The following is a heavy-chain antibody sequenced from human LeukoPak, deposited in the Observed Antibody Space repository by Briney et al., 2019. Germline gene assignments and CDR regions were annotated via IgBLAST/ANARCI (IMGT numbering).Heavy chain of an antibody. CDR1: GGSISSGDYY. J-gene: IGHJ3*02. CDR3: ARALYYYDSSGYNWEAFDI. Sequence: SQTLSLTCTVSGGSISSGDYYWSWIRQPPGKGLEWIGYIYYSGSTYYNPSLKSRVTISVDTSKNQFSLKLSSVTAADTAVYYCARALYYYDSSGYNWEAFDIWGQGTMVTVSS. V-gene: IGHV4-30-4*01. D-gene: IGHD3-22*01. CDR2: IYYSGST.